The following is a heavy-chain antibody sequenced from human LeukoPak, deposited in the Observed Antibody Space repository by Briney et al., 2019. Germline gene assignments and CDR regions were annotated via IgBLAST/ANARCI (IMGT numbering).Heavy chain of an antibody. CDR1: GYTFSSYS. CDR2: ISVGSNYI. Sequence: PGGSLRLSCAASGYTFSSYSINGVRQAPGKGLEWVSSISVGSNYIYYADSVRGRFSISRDDARNSLYLQMDSLRGDDTAVYYCARLRRNSDRSGYYYYYDYWGQGTLVTVSS. J-gene: IGHJ4*02. D-gene: IGHD3-22*01. V-gene: IGHV3-21*01. CDR3: ARLRRNSDRSGYYYYYDY.